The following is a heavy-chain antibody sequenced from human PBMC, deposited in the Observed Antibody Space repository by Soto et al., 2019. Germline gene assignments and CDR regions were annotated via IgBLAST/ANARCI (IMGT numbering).Heavy chain of an antibody. CDR2: ISGGGDTT. J-gene: IGHJ4*02. CDR1: GFTFNNYA. V-gene: IGHV3-23*01. CDR3: AKGRGGSGSLTPRFDF. Sequence: EVQLLESGGGLVQPGGSLRLSCAASGFTFNNYAITCVRQAPGQGLEWVSAISGGGDTTSYSDSVKGRFTVSRDGSKNTLYLQRSRLRAEDTALYYCAKGRGGSGSLTPRFDFWGQGTLVTVSS. D-gene: IGHD3-10*01.